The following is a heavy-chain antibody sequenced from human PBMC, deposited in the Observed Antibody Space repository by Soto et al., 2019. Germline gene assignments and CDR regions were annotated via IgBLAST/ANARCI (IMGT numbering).Heavy chain of an antibody. Sequence: QVQLQQWGAGLLKPSETLSLTCAVYGGSFSGYYWSWIRQPPGKGLEWIGEINHSGSTNYNPSLKSRVTISVDTSKNQFSLKRSSVTAADTAVYYCARRSITMVRGAYYYYMDVWGKGTTVTVSS. CDR3: ARRSITMVRGAYYYYMDV. CDR1: GGSFSGYY. CDR2: INHSGST. D-gene: IGHD3-10*01. J-gene: IGHJ6*03. V-gene: IGHV4-34*01.